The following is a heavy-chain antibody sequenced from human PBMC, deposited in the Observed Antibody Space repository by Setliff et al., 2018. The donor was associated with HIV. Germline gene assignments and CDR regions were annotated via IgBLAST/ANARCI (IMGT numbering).Heavy chain of an antibody. Sequence: SETLSLTCTVSGAFNSRYYWSWIRQPPGKGLEWIGYFYDSGSTYYNPSLKSRVTISVDTSKKQFSLKLTSVTAADTAVYYCARTPTDYYDSTRLGDGFDIWGQGAVVTVSS. V-gene: IGHV4-59*08. CDR3: ARTPTDYYDSTRLGDGFDI. D-gene: IGHD3-22*01. CDR1: GAFNSRYY. J-gene: IGHJ3*02. CDR2: FYDSGST.